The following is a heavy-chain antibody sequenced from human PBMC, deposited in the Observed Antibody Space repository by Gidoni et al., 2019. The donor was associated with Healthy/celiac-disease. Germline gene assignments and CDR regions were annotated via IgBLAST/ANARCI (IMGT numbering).Heavy chain of an antibody. CDR1: AFTFSSYS. Sequence: EVQLVESGGGLVKPGGSLRLSCPASAFTFSSYSMTWVRQAPGKGLEWVSSISSSSSYIYYADSVKGRFTIARDNAKNSLYLQMNSLRAEDTAVYYCARPPEGYSYSDYWGQGTLVTVSS. CDR3: ARPPEGYSYSDY. J-gene: IGHJ4*02. CDR2: ISSSSSYI. D-gene: IGHD5-18*01. V-gene: IGHV3-21*01.